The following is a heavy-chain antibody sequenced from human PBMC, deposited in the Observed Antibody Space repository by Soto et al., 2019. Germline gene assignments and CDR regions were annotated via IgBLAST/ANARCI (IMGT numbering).Heavy chain of an antibody. V-gene: IGHV4-59*01. Sequence: SETLSLTCTVSGASISRYYWSWIRQSPGKGLEWIGYLYNTGSTIYNPSLKSRVTISVDTSKNQFSLKLSSVTAADTAVYYCARDIGGYYDSSSYANWGQGTLVTVSS. CDR3: ARDIGGYYDSSSYAN. CDR2: LYNTGST. CDR1: GASISRYY. D-gene: IGHD3-22*01. J-gene: IGHJ4*02.